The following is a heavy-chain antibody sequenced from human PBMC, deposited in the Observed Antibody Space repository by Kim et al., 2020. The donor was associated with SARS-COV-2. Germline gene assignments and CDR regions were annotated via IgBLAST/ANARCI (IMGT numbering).Heavy chain of an antibody. CDR1: GFTFSSYT. CDR3: ARDRDYSNYVGFGY. J-gene: IGHJ4*02. V-gene: IGHV3-48*04. Sequence: GGSLRLSCAASGFTFSSYTMNWVRQAPGKGLEWVSYISSSSTSIYYTDSMKGRFTISRDNAKNSLYLQMNNLRAEDTAVYYCARDRDYSNYVGFGYWGLG. CDR2: ISSSSTSI. D-gene: IGHD4-4*01.